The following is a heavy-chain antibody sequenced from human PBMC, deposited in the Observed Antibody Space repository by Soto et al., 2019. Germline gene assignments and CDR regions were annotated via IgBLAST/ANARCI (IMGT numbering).Heavy chain of an antibody. CDR2: ISGGGDDI. Sequence: VGSLRLSCVASGFAFGNYVMSWVRQAPGTGLEWVSAISGGGDDIYYADSVKGRFTLSRDNSRNTLFLQMNSLRTEDTAIYYCAKDPINYLYKNWFGPWGQGTLVTVSS. D-gene: IGHD1-7*01. J-gene: IGHJ5*02. CDR3: AKDPINYLYKNWFGP. CDR1: GFAFGNYV. V-gene: IGHV3-23*01.